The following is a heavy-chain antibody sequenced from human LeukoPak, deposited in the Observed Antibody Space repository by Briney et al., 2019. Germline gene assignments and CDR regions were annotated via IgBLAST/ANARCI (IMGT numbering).Heavy chain of an antibody. Sequence: GGSLRLSCAASGFTFSSYSMNWVRQAPGKGLEWVSSISSSSSYIYYADSVKGRFTISRDNAKNSLYLQMNSLRAEDTAVYYCAKQALYCSSTSCYIFRTWGQGTLVTVSS. CDR3: AKQALYCSSTSCYIFRT. J-gene: IGHJ4*02. CDR1: GFTFSSYS. D-gene: IGHD2-2*02. CDR2: ISSSSSYI. V-gene: IGHV3-21*04.